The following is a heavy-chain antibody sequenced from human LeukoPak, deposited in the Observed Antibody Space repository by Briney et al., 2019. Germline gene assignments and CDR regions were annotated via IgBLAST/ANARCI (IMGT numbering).Heavy chain of an antibody. V-gene: IGHV3-21*04. D-gene: IGHD6-19*01. CDR1: GFTFSSYW. J-gene: IGHJ4*02. CDR3: ARHSSGWYYFDY. CDR2: ISSGGTYK. Sequence: GGSLRLSCAASGFTFSSYWMSWVRQAPGKGLEWVSSISSGGTYKYYADSVKGRFTISRDNSKNTLYLQMNSLRAEDTAVYYCARHSSGWYYFDYWGQGTLVTVSS.